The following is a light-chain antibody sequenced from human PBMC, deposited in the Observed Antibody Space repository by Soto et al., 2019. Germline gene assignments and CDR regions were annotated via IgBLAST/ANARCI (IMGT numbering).Light chain of an antibody. V-gene: IGLV2-23*01. CDR3: CSYAGNRYV. J-gene: IGLJ1*01. CDR2: EGS. Sequence: QSALTQPASVSGSPGQSIAISCTGTSSDVGSYNSVSWYQQHPGKAPKLMIYEGSKRPSGVSDRFSGSKSGNTASLTISGLQAEDEADYYCCSYAGNRYVFGTGTKLTVL. CDR1: SSDVGSYNS.